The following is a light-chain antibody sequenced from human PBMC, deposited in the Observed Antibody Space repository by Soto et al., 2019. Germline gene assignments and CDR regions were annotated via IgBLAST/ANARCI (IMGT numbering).Light chain of an antibody. CDR2: AAS. CDR3: QQLNSY. V-gene: IGKV1-9*01. J-gene: IGKJ4*01. Sequence: DIQLTQSPSFLSASVGDRVTITCRASQGINSYLAWYQQKPGKAPKLLIYAASTLQSGVPSRFSGSGSGTDFTLTISSLHPEDYATYYCQQLNSYFGGGTKVDI. CDR1: QGINSY.